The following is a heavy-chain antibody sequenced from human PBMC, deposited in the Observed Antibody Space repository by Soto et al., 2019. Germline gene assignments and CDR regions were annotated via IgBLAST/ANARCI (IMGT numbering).Heavy chain of an antibody. V-gene: IGHV3-23*01. D-gene: IGHD4-17*01. J-gene: IGHJ1*01. CDR1: GFTFSSYA. CDR3: AKDDVDYGDSTEYFQH. CDR2: ISGSGGST. Sequence: EVQLLESGGGLVQPGGSLRLSCAASGFTFSSYAMSWVRQAPGKGLEWVSAISGSGGSTYYADSVKGRFTISRDNSKNTLYLEMNSLRAEDTAVYYCAKDDVDYGDSTEYFQHWGQGTLVTVSS.